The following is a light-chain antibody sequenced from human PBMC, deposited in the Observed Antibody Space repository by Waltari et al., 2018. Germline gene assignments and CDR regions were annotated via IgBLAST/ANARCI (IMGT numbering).Light chain of an antibody. CDR1: QSISSW. J-gene: IGKJ1*01. V-gene: IGKV1-5*03. CDR2: QAS. CDR3: HQYNTYST. Sequence: DIQMPQSPSPLSASEGDTVIFTCRASQSISSWLAWYQQKPGKAPELLIYQASSLKSGVPSRFSGSGSGTEFTLTISSLQPDHFATYFCHQYNTYSTFGQGTKVEIK.